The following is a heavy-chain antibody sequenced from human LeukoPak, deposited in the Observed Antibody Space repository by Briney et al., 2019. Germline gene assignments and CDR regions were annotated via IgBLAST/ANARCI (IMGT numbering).Heavy chain of an antibody. V-gene: IGHV4-34*01. CDR3: ASSRFYYDSSGYYLPFDY. CDR2: INHSGST. D-gene: IGHD3-22*01. Sequence: SETLSLTCAVYGGSFSGYYWSWIRQPPGKGLEWIGEINHSGSTNYNPSLTSRVTISVDTSKNQFSLKLSSVTAADTAVYYCASSRFYYDSSGYYLPFDYWGQGTLVTVSS. CDR1: GGSFSGYY. J-gene: IGHJ4*02.